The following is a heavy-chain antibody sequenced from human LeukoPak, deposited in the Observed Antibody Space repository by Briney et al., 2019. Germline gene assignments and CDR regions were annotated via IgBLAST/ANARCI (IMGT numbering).Heavy chain of an antibody. J-gene: IGHJ4*02. CDR1: GYSFTNYW. Sequence: GESLKISCKGSGYSFTNYWLGWGRQMPGKGLEWMGIIYPGDSDTRYSPSFQGQVTTSADKSISTAYLQRSSLRASDDAMYYCARGRGIVVVVAATNIDYWGQGTLVTVSS. CDR2: IYPGDSDT. D-gene: IGHD2-15*01. V-gene: IGHV5-51*01. CDR3: ARGRGIVVVVAATNIDY.